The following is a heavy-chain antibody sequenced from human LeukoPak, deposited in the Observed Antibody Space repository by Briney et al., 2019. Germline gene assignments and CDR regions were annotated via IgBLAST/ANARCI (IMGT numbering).Heavy chain of an antibody. V-gene: IGHV3-64D*06. D-gene: IGHD5-12*01. Sequence: PGGSLRLSCSASGFNFDRLAMHWVRQAPGKGLEYVSTINNVATTTHYADSVRDRFTISRDNVKHMLFLRMTGLRVEDTATYYCVKDLAYYYSGELYFDSWGQGTQVTVSS. CDR1: GFNFDRLA. CDR2: INNVATTT. CDR3: VKDLAYYYSGELYFDS. J-gene: IGHJ4*02.